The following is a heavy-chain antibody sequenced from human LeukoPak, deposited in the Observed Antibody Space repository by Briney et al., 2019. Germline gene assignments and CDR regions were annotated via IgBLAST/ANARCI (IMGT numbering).Heavy chain of an antibody. CDR2: IFRTGNI. V-gene: IGHV3-66*04. CDR3: AGLSDDSGGPSPLAFDV. CDR1: GFTVSATY. D-gene: IGHD3-22*01. J-gene: IGHJ3*01. Sequence: GGSLRLPCAASGFTVSATYIGWVRQAPGKGLDWVSIIFRTGNIFYADSVRGRFSISRDNSKNTLSLQMSSLRAEDTAVYFCAGLSDDSGGPSPLAFDVWGQGTMVTVAS.